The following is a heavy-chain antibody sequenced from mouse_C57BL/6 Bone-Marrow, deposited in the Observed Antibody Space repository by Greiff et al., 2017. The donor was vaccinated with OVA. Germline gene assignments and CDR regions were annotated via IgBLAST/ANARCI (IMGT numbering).Heavy chain of an antibody. Sequence: QVQLKQPGTELVKPGASVKLSCKASGYTFTSYWMHWVKQRPGQGLEWIGNINPSNGGTNYNEKFKSKATLTVDKSSSTAYMQLSSLTSEDSAVYYCARRYLFPITTVDEGDAMDYWGQGTSVTVSS. D-gene: IGHD1-1*01. V-gene: IGHV1-53*01. CDR2: INPSNGGT. J-gene: IGHJ4*01. CDR1: GYTFTSYW. CDR3: ARRYLFPITTVDEGDAMDY.